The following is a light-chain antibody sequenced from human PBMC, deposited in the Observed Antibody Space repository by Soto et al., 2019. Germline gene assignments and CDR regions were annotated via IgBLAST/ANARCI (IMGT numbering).Light chain of an antibody. CDR2: DAS. V-gene: IGKV1-5*01. CDR1: QSISSW. J-gene: IGKJ1*01. CDR3: QQYNSYWK. Sequence: DIQMTQSPSTLSASVGDRVTITCRASQSISSWLAWYQQKPGKAPKLLIYDASSLESGVPSRFSGSGSGTEFTLTISSLHPDDFATYYCQQYNSYWKFGQGTKVDI.